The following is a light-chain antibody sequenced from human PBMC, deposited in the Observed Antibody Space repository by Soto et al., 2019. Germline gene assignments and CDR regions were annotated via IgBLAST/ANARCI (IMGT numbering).Light chain of an antibody. CDR1: QSISSW. CDR3: QQYNSYWT. CDR2: DAS. J-gene: IGKJ1*01. V-gene: IGKV1-5*01. Sequence: IHITHSPSTLSASLGDRDTITFPASQSISSWLAWYQQKPGKAPKLLIYDASSLESGVPSRFSGSGSGTEFTLTISSLQPDDFATYYCQQYNSYWTFGQGTKVDIK.